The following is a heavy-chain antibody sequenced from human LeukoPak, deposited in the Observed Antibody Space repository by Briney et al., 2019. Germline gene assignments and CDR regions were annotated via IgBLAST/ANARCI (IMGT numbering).Heavy chain of an antibody. J-gene: IGHJ4*02. Sequence: PSETLSLTCAVYGGSFSGYYWSWIRQPPGKGLEWIGEINHSGSTNYNPSLKSRVTISVDTSKNQFSLKLSSVTAADTAVYYCARRLAARPIDYWGQGTLVTVSS. CDR1: GGSFSGYY. D-gene: IGHD6-6*01. CDR3: ARRLAARPIDY. V-gene: IGHV4-34*01. CDR2: INHSGST.